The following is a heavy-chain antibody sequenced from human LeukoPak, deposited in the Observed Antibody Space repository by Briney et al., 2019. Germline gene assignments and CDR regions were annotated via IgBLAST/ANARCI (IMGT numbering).Heavy chain of an antibody. V-gene: IGHV5-51*01. CDR1: GYSFTSYW. J-gene: IGHJ6*02. CDR2: SYPGDSDT. Sequence: GESLKISCKGSGYSFTSYWIGWVRQIHGKGLEWMGISYPGDSDTRYSPSFQGQVTISADKSISTAYLQWSSLKASDTAMYYCATLQCSGGSCYSGSGGYYGMDVWGQGTTVTVSS. CDR3: ATLQCSGGSCYSGSGGYYGMDV. D-gene: IGHD2-15*01.